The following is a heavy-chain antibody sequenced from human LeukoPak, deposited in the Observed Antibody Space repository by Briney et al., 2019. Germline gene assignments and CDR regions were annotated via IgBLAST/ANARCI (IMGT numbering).Heavy chain of an antibody. J-gene: IGHJ4*02. Sequence: ASETLSLTCTVSGGSISTYYWSWLRQPPGKGLEWNGYIYYSGSTNYNPSLKSRVTISVDTSKNQFSLKLSSVTAADTAVYYCARGASKLDYWGQGTLVTVSS. CDR2: IYYSGST. D-gene: IGHD1-26*01. CDR3: ARGASKLDY. V-gene: IGHV4-59*08. CDR1: GGSISTYY.